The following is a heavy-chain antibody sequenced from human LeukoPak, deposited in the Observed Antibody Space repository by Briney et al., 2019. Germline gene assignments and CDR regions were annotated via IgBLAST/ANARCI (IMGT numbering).Heavy chain of an antibody. Sequence: GGSLRLPCAASGVIISSYAMRWVRQAPGKGLEWVSAINGRGDNTYYADFVKGRFTISRDNSKSTVYLQMNSLRTEDTAVYYCAKDLVSPGFNWLDPGGEGHLDTVSS. CDR3: AKDLVSPGFNWLDP. J-gene: IGHJ5*02. D-gene: IGHD2/OR15-2a*01. CDR2: INGRGDNT. V-gene: IGHV3-23*01. CDR1: GVIISSYA.